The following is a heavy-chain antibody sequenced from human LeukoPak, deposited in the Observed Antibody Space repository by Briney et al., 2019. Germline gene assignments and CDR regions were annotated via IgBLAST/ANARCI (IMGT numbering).Heavy chain of an antibody. CDR1: GFTFSSYG. CDR3: AGRDANVNIVPTLFPFDY. J-gene: IGHJ4*02. D-gene: IGHD5-12*01. V-gene: IGHV3-33*01. Sequence: GGSLRLSCAASGFTFSSYGMHWVRQAPGKGLEWVAVIWYDGSNKYYADSVKGRFTISRDNSKNTLYLQMNSLRAEDTAVYYCAGRDANVNIVPTLFPFDYWGQGTLVTVSS. CDR2: IWYDGSNK.